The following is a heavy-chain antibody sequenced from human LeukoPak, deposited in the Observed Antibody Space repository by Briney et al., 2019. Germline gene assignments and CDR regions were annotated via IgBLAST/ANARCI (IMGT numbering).Heavy chain of an antibody. CDR3: ARVGGTGAIFDY. D-gene: IGHD3-16*01. CDR1: GGSISSSSYY. J-gene: IGHJ4*02. CDR2: IYYSGST. V-gene: IGHV4-39*07. Sequence: SETLSLTCTVSGGSISSSSYYWGWIRQPPGKGLEWIGSIYYSGSTYYNPSLKSRVTISVDTSKNQSSLKLSSVTAADTAVYYCARVGGTGAIFDYWGQGTLVTVSS.